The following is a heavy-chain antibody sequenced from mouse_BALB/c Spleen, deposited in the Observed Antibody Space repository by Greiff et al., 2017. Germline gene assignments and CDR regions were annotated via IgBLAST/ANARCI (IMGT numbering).Heavy chain of an antibody. CDR1: GFSLTSYG. CDR2: IWAGGST. J-gene: IGHJ3*01. D-gene: IGHD2-4*01. Sequence: QVQLKESGPGLVAPSQSLSITCTVSGFSLTSYGVHWVRQPPGKGLEWLGVIWAGGSTNYNSALMSRLSISKDNSKSQVFLKMNSLQTDDTAMYYCARAPDYDGTWFAYWGQGTLVTVSA. CDR3: ARAPDYDGTWFAY. V-gene: IGHV2-9*02.